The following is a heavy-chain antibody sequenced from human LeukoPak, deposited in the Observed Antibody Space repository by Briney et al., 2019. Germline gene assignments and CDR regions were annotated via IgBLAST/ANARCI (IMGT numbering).Heavy chain of an antibody. Sequence: PSETLSLTCTVSGGSINSGSYFWGWIRQPPGKGLEWIGYVHYSGDTNCNPSLKSRVTISVDTSSNQFSLKLSSVTAADTAVYYCARGFSIFLTNWLDPWGQGTLVTVSS. CDR1: GGSINSGSYF. V-gene: IGHV4-61*05. CDR2: VHYSGDT. D-gene: IGHD3-3*02. J-gene: IGHJ5*02. CDR3: ARGFSIFLTNWLDP.